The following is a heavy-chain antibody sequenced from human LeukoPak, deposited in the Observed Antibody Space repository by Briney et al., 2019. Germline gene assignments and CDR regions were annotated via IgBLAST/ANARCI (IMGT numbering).Heavy chain of an antibody. CDR3: ARHAPHRRSEDYFDY. CDR2: INPNSGGT. Sequence: GASVKVSCKASGYTFTGYYMHWVRQAPGQGLEWMGWINPNSGGTNYAQKFQGRVTMTRDTSISTAYMELSRLRSDDTAVYYCARHAPHRRSEDYFDYWGQGTLVTVSS. J-gene: IGHJ4*02. D-gene: IGHD1-14*01. CDR1: GYTFTGYY. V-gene: IGHV1-2*02.